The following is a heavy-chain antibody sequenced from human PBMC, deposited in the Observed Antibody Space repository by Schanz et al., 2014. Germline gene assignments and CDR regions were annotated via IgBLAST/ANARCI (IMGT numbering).Heavy chain of an antibody. CDR2: IWYDGSNK. Sequence: QVQLVESGGGVVQPGRSLRLSCAASGFTFNSYGMHWVRQAPGKGLEWVAFIWYDGSNKYYADSVKGRFTISRDNAKNTLYLQMNSLRVEDTAEYYCAKNWKGHHITGRPGWSDGMDVWGQGTTVTVSS. D-gene: IGHD6-6*01. V-gene: IGHV3-33*06. J-gene: IGHJ6*02. CDR3: AKNWKGHHITGRPGWSDGMDV. CDR1: GFTFNSYG.